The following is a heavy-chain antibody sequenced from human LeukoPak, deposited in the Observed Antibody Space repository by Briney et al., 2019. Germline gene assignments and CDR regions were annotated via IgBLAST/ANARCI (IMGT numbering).Heavy chain of an antibody. CDR3: ASTPMIRGVPYFQP. J-gene: IGHJ1*01. D-gene: IGHD3-10*01. Sequence: SGTLSLTCTVSGGSLNSYNWSCIRQPPGKGLEWIGYIYDSGSTNYNLTLKSRVSISVDTTKNQFSLRLSSVTDADTSVCYCASTPMIRGVPYFQPWGQGTLVTVSS. CDR2: IYDSGST. V-gene: IGHV4-59*12. CDR1: GGSLNSYN.